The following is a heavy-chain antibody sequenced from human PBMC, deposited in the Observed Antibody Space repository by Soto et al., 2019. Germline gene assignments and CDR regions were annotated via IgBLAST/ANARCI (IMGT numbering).Heavy chain of an antibody. CDR2: INQSGST. CDR1: GGSFSGYY. J-gene: IGHJ5*02. CDR3: ARGKGQLLLVRPKGFAP. D-gene: IGHD2-2*01. V-gene: IGHV4-34*02. Sequence: QVQLQQWGAGLLKTSETLSLTCAVYGGSFSGYYWNWIRQPPGKGLEWIGEINQSGSTKYNPSLKSRVTISVDTSKNQTSLRLRSVTAADTAVYYCARGKGQLLLVRPKGFAPWGQGNLVTVSS.